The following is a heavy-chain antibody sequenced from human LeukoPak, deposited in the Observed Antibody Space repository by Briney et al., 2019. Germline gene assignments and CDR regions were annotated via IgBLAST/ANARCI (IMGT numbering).Heavy chain of an antibody. CDR3: ASSRPYYDILTVFDY. CDR2: IYYSGST. D-gene: IGHD3-9*01. CDR1: GGSISSSSYY. Sequence: SETLSLTCTVSGGSISSSSYYWGWIRQPPGKGLEWIGSIYYSGSTYYNPSLKSRVTISVDTSKNQFSLKLSSVTAADTAVYYCASSRPYYDILTVFDYWGQGTLVTVSS. J-gene: IGHJ4*02. V-gene: IGHV4-39*07.